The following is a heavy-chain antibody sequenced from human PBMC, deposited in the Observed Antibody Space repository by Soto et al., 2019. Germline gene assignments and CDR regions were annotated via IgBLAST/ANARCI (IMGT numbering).Heavy chain of an antibody. CDR3: ARTSIAVAGYYYYRMDV. D-gene: IGHD6-19*01. J-gene: IGHJ6*02. CDR1: GYTFTSYA. Sequence: ASVKVSCKASGYTFTSYAMHWVRQAPGQRLEWMGWINAGNGNTKYSQKFQGRVTITRDTSASTAYTELSSLTSEVTAVYYCARTSIAVAGYYYYRMDVWGQGTTVTVSS. V-gene: IGHV1-3*01. CDR2: INAGNGNT.